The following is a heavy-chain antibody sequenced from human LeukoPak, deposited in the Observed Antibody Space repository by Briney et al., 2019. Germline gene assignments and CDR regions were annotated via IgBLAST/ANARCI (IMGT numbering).Heavy chain of an antibody. D-gene: IGHD6-6*01. J-gene: IGHJ5*02. V-gene: IGHV4-39*06. CDR3: AKDDLSTSFHNCFAA. Sequence: SETLSLTCTVSGGSISSSNYYWGWIRQPPGKGLEWVGSIYYSGSTYYNPSLKSRVTISVDTSKNQFALKLSSVTAADTPLYSCAKDDLSTSFHNCFAAWGRGTRVTVSS. CDR2: IYYSGST. CDR1: GGSISSSNYY.